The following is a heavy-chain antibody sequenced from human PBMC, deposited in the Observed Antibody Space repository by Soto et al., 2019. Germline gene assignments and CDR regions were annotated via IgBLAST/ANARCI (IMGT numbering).Heavy chain of an antibody. J-gene: IGHJ4*02. V-gene: IGHV1-18*01. D-gene: IGHD6-13*01. CDR1: GYTFTSYG. CDR2: MSAYNGNT. Sequence: QVQLVQSGAEVKKPGASVKVSCKASGYTFTSYGISWVRQAPGQGLEWMGWMSAYNGNTNYAQKLQGRVTMTTDTSTSTAYMEGRRLGSDDTAVYYCARERRMELGTAAGPSNFDYWCQGTLVTVSS. CDR3: ARERRMELGTAAGPSNFDY.